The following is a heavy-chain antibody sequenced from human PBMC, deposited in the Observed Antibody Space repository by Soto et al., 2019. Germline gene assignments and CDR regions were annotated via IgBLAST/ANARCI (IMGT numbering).Heavy chain of an antibody. CDR3: ARTDRDVYGLDV. J-gene: IGHJ6*02. CDR2: ISAAGDP. Sequence: EVQLVESGGGLVQPGGSLRLSCEASGFTFRNYAMHWVRQGTGKGLEWVSGISAAGDPDYADSVEGRFTISRENAQNSCFLQMNSLRVGDTAVDYCARTDRDVYGLDVWGQGTTVIVSS. V-gene: IGHV3-13*05. CDR1: GFTFRNYA.